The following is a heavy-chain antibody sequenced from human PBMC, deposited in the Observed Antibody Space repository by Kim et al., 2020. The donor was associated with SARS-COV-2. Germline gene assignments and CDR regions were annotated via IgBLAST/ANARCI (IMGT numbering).Heavy chain of an antibody. D-gene: IGHD3-22*01. J-gene: IGHJ4*02. CDR2: ISSSGSTI. V-gene: IGHV3-48*03. CDR1: GFTFSSYE. Sequence: GGSLRLSCAASGFTFSSYEMNWVRQAPGKGLEWVSYISSSGSTIYYADSVKGRLTISRDNAKNSLYLQMNSLRAEDTAVYYCASVYYDSSGYPYPDYWGQGTLVTVSS. CDR3: ASVYYDSSGYPYPDY.